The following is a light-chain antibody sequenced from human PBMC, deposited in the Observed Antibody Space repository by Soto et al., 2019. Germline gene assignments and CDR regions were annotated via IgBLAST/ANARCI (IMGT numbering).Light chain of an antibody. J-gene: IGKJ1*01. V-gene: IGKV3-20*01. CDR1: QGVVNTF. Sequence: EIVLTQSPGSLSLSPGERATLSCRASQGVVNTFFAWYQKKPGQAPRLLMYGVSKRATGIPDRFSGSGSGTDFTLTISRLEPEDFAVYYCQQYMSSVTFGQGTRVEIK. CDR2: GVS. CDR3: QQYMSSVT.